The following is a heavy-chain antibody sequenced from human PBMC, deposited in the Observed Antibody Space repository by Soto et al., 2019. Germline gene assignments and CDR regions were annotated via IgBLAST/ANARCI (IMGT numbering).Heavy chain of an antibody. J-gene: IGHJ6*02. V-gene: IGHV4-59*08. CDR3: ARQGFGPLHGLVDV. D-gene: IGHD3-10*01. CDR2: VHHSWGS. CDR1: GGSISSYY. Sequence: QVQLQESGPGLVKPSETLSLSCTVSGGSISSYYWSWFRQSPGKRMEWIGYVHHSWGSSYNPSLQSGVAISLDTSKSQFSLKVTSVTATATAVYYCARQGFGPLHGLVDVWGQGTTVTVSS.